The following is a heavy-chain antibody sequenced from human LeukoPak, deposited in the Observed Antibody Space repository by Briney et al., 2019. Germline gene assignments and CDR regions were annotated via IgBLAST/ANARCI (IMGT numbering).Heavy chain of an antibody. CDR3: AKSKGVLRYFDWEYYFDY. CDR2: IKQDGSEK. D-gene: IGHD3-9*01. V-gene: IGHV3-7*03. Sequence: GGSLRLSCAASGFTFSSYWMSWVRQAPGKGLEWVANIKQDGSEKYYVDSVKGRFTISRDNSKNTLYLQMNSLRAEDTAVYYCAKSKGVLRYFDWEYYFDYWGQGTLVTVSS. J-gene: IGHJ4*02. CDR1: GFTFSSYW.